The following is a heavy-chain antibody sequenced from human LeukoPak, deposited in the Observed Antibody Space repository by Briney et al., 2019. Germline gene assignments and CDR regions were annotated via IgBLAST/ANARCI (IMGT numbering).Heavy chain of an antibody. CDR1: GFTFSSYS. J-gene: IGHJ4*02. CDR3: ARDYYDSSGYYSGVY. CDR2: ISSSSSYI. V-gene: IGHV3-21*01. D-gene: IGHD3-22*01. Sequence: GGSLRLSCAASGFTFSSYSMNWVRQAPGKGLEWVSSISSSSSYIYYADSVKGRFTISRDNAKNSLYLQMNSLRAEDTAVYYCARDYYDSSGYYSGVYWGQGTLVTVSS.